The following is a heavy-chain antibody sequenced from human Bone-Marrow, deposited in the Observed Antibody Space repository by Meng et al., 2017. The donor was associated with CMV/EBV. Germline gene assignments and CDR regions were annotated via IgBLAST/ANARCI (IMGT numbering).Heavy chain of an antibody. CDR2: INWNGGST. Sequence: GESLKISCAASGFTFDDYGMSWVRQAPGKGLEWVSGINWNGGSTGYADSVKGRFTISRDNSKNTLYLQMNSLRAEDTAVYYCAKDFPGRNRVFDGHYGMDVWGQGTTVTVSS. CDR3: AKDFPGRNRVFDGHYGMDV. V-gene: IGHV3-20*04. D-gene: IGHD2-8*01. CDR1: GFTFDDYG. J-gene: IGHJ6*02.